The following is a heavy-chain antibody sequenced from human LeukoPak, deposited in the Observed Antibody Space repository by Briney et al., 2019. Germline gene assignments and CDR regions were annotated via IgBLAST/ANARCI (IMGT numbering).Heavy chain of an antibody. CDR3: ARRYPWFDP. J-gene: IGHJ5*02. V-gene: IGHV3-48*03. Sequence: GGSLRLSCAASGFTFSSYEMNWVRQAPGKGLEWVSYISSSGSTIYYADSVKSRFTISRDNAKNSLYLQMNSLRAEGTAVYYCARRYPWFDPWGQGTLVTVSS. D-gene: IGHD1-14*01. CDR1: GFTFSSYE. CDR2: ISSSGSTI.